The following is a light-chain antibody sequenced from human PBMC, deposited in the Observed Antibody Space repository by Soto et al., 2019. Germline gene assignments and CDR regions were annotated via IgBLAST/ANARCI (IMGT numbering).Light chain of an antibody. CDR2: EVS. V-gene: IGLV2-14*01. J-gene: IGLJ1*01. CDR1: SSDVGAYKY. Sequence: QSVLTQPASVSGSPGQSITISCTGTSSDVGAYKYVSWYQQHPGKAPKLMIYEVSNRPSGVSNRFSGSKSGNTASVTISGLQAEDEADYYCISYTSTNTQVFGTGIKVTVL. CDR3: ISYTSTNTQV.